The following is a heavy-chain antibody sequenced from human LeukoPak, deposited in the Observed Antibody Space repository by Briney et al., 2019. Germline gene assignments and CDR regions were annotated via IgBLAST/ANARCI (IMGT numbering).Heavy chain of an antibody. CDR1: GGTFSSYT. CDR2: IIPILGIA. D-gene: IGHD3-10*01. V-gene: IGHV1-69*02. J-gene: IGHJ4*02. CDR3: ARGFERGKYGSGSYAFDY. Sequence: ALVKVSCRASGGTFSSYTISWVRQAPGQGVEWMGRIIPILGIANYAHKFQGRVTITADKSTSTAYMELSSLRSEDTAVYYCARGFERGKYGSGSYAFDYWGQGTLVTVSS.